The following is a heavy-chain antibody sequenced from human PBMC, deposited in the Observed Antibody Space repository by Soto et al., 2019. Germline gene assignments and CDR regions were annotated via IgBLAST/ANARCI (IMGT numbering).Heavy chain of an antibody. J-gene: IGHJ5*02. CDR1: GFSPTTSGVG. D-gene: IGHD5-18*01. V-gene: IGHV2-5*01. Sequence: ESGPTLVNPPQTLTLTFPFSGFSPTTSGVGVGWLRQPPGKALEWLALIYWNDDKRYSPSLKSRLTITKDTSKNQVVLTMTNMDPVDTATYYCARHVDTDTSPWFDPWGQGTLVTVSS. CDR3: ARHVDTDTSPWFDP. CDR2: IYWNDDK.